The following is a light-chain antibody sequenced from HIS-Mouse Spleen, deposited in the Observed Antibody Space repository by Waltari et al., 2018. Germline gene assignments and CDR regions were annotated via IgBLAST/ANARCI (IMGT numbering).Light chain of an antibody. V-gene: IGLV3-21*02. J-gene: IGLJ3*02. CDR1: NIGRTS. Sequence: SYVLTHPPSVSVAPGQTARITCGGNNIGRTSLHWYQQKPGQAPVLLDYDESGRPSGIPGRFSGSNSGNTATLTISRVEAGDEADYYCQVWDSSSDHWVFGGGTKLTVL. CDR3: QVWDSSSDHWV. CDR2: DES.